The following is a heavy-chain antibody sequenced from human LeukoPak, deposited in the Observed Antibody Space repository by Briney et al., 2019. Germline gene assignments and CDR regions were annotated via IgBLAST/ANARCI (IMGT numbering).Heavy chain of an antibody. Sequence: PSETLSLTCAVYVGSFSGYYWSWIRPPPGKGLEWIGEINHSGSTNYNPSLKSRVTTPVDTSKNQFSLKLSSVTAADTAVYYCARGYGSGSYHKVGYYYYGMDVWGQGTTVTVSS. D-gene: IGHD3-10*01. CDR2: INHSGST. CDR1: VGSFSGYY. V-gene: IGHV4-34*01. J-gene: IGHJ6*02. CDR3: ARGYGSGSYHKVGYYYYGMDV.